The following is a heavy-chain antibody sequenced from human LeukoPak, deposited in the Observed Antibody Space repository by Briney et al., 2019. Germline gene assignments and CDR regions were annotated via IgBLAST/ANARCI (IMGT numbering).Heavy chain of an antibody. Sequence: ASVKVSCKASGYTFTSYGISWVRQAPGQGLEWMGWISAYNGNTNYAQKLQGRVTMTTDTSTSTAYMELRSLRAEDTAFYYRAKKAAEAYGSELDYWGQGTLVTVSS. J-gene: IGHJ4*02. V-gene: IGHV1-18*01. CDR2: ISAYNGNT. D-gene: IGHD5-12*01. CDR1: GYTFTSYG. CDR3: AKKAAEAYGSELDY.